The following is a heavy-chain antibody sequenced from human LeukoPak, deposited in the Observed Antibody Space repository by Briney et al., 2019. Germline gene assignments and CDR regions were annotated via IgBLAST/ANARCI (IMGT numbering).Heavy chain of an antibody. V-gene: IGHV3-7*01. CDR3: VRDLGHSRHYFEY. CDR2: ISQDGSET. CDR1: GFTFNSFF. D-gene: IGHD7-27*01. J-gene: IGHJ4*02. Sequence: GGSLRLSCAASGFTFNSFFLNWVRLTPGRELEWLACISQDGSETFYMDSVRGRFTISRDNTKNSLYLQMDSLRGEDTAVYFCVRDLGHSRHYFEYWGQGALVTVSS.